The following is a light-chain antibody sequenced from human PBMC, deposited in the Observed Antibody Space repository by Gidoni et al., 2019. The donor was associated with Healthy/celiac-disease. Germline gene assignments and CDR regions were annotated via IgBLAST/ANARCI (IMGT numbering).Light chain of an antibody. CDR2: EVS. CDR1: SSDVGGYNY. CDR3: SSYTSSSTNV. J-gene: IGLJ1*01. Sequence: QADLTQPASVSGSPGQSITISCTGTSSDVGGYNYVSWYQQHPGKAPKLMIYEVSNRPSGVANRFSGSKSGNTASLTISGLQADDEADYYCSSYTSSSTNVFGTGTKVTVL. V-gene: IGLV2-14*01.